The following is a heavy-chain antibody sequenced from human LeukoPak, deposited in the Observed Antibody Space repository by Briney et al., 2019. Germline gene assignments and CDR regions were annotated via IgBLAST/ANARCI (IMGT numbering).Heavy chain of an antibody. J-gene: IGHJ6*02. CDR1: GFTFSNYA. D-gene: IGHD3-10*01. CDR3: AMLGLGSGSYYYYYGMDV. CDR2: ISHDRSNN. Sequence: GGSLRLSCAASGFTFSNYAMHWARQAPGKGLEWVAFISHDRSNNCHADSVKGRFTVSRDNAKNSLYLQVNSLRDEDTAVYYCAMLGLGSGSYYYYYGMDVWGQGTTVTVSS. V-gene: IGHV3-30-3*01.